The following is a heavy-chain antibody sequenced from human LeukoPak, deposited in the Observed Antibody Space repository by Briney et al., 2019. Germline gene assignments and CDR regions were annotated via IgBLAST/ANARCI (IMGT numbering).Heavy chain of an antibody. Sequence: SETLSLTCTVSGGSISTTNYYWGWIRQPPGKGLEWIGSIYHSGSTYYNSSLKSRVTISVDTSKNQFSLKLSSVTAADTAVYFCARVQVPLFDWLSDPYYYYGMDVWGQGTTVTVSS. CDR2: IYHSGST. D-gene: IGHD3-9*01. V-gene: IGHV4-39*01. J-gene: IGHJ6*02. CDR3: ARVQVPLFDWLSDPYYYYGMDV. CDR1: GGSISTTNYY.